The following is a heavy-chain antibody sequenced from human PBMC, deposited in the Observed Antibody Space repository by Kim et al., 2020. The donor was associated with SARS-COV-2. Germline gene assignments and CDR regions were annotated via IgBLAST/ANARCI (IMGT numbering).Heavy chain of an antibody. CDR3: ARQGPPPGAFDY. J-gene: IGHJ4*02. D-gene: IGHD3-10*01. V-gene: IGHV4-39*01. Sequence: YYNPSLKSRVTISVDTAKNQFYLKLSSVTAADTAVYYCARQGPPPGAFDYWGQGTLVTVSS.